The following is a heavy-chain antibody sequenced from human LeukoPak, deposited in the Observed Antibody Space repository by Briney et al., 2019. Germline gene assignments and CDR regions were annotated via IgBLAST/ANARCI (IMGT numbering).Heavy chain of an antibody. CDR2: ISDSGGGT. V-gene: IGHV3-23*01. J-gene: IGHJ4*02. CDR1: GLTFSSYV. Sequence: GGSLRLSCAASGLTFSSYVMNWVRQAPGKGLEWVSGISDSGGGTYYADSVKGRFTISRDNSKNTLYLQMNSLRAEDTAVYYCAKLPGRAADYWGQGTLVTVSS. CDR3: AKLPGRAADY.